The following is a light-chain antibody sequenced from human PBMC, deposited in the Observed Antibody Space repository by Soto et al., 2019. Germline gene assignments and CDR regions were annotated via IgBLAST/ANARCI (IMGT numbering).Light chain of an antibody. J-gene: IGKJ1*01. CDR3: QQYNSYSWT. V-gene: IGKV1-5*01. CDR1: QSISSW. CDR2: DAS. Sequence: DIPTTQSPSTLSATVGDRDTITCRASQSISSWLAWYQQKPGKAPKLLIYDASSLESGVPSRFSGSGSGTEFTLTISSLQPDDFAPYYCQQYNSYSWTFGQGAKV.